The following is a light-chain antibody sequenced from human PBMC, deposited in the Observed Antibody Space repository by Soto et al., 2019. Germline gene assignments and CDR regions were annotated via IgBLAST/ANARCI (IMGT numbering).Light chain of an antibody. CDR3: QHRRSWPLT. J-gene: IGKJ4*01. V-gene: IGKV3-11*01. Sequence: EIVLTQSPDTLSLSPGERATLSCRASQSVNNALAWYQQKPGQAPRLLIYDASNRATGSPARFSGSGSGTDFTLTISSLEPEDYAVYYCQHRRSWPLTFGGGTKVEIK. CDR2: DAS. CDR1: QSVNNA.